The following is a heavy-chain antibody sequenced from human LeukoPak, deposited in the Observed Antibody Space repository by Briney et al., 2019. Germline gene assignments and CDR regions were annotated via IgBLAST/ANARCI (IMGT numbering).Heavy chain of an antibody. J-gene: IGHJ4*02. CDR3: ATTGSFVFDY. Sequence: GGSLRLSCAVSGFTFSGHVMHWVRQAPGKGLEWVATISYDGSSRYYADSVKGPFTISRDNSKNTLYLQMHSLRPEDTAIYYCATTGSFVFDYWGQGTLVTVSS. CDR2: ISYDGSSR. D-gene: IGHD1-14*01. V-gene: IGHV3-30*04. CDR1: GFTFSGHV.